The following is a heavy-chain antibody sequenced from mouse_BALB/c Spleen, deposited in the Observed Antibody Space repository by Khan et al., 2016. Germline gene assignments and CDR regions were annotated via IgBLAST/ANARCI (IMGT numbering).Heavy chain of an antibody. V-gene: IGHV4-1*02. D-gene: IGHD2-2*01. CDR2: INPDSSTI. CDR1: GFDFSGYW. CDR3: ARCGYYGYFDV. Sequence: EVKLLESGGGLVQPGGSLKLSCAASGFDFSGYWMTWVRQAPGKGLEWIGEINPDSSTINYTPSLKDKFIISRDKAKNTLFLQMSKVRSEDTALYYCARCGYYGYFDVWGAGPRSPSPQ. J-gene: IGHJ1*01.